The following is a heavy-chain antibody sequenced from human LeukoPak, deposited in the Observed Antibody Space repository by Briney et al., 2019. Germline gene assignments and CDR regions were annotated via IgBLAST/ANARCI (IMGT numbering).Heavy chain of an antibody. J-gene: IGHJ6*02. CDR1: GFTFSSYG. CDR3: ARDDSSGYYPHYYYYGMDV. Sequence: GRSLRLSCAASGFTFSSYGMHWVRQAPGKGLEWVAVIWYDGSNKYYADSVKGRFTISRDNSKNTLYLQMNSLRAEDTAVYYCARDDSSGYYPHYYYYGMDVWGQGTTVTVSS. D-gene: IGHD3-22*01. V-gene: IGHV3-33*01. CDR2: IWYDGSNK.